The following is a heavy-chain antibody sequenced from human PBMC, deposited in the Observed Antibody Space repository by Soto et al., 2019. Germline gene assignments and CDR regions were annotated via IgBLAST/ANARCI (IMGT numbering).Heavy chain of an antibody. Sequence: ASVKVSCKASGGTFSSYAISWVRQAPGQGLEWMGGIIPIFGTANYAQKFQGRVTITADESTSTAYMELSSLRSEDTAVYYCARGGYFDSSNYLAYWGLGTLVTVSS. J-gene: IGHJ4*02. V-gene: IGHV1-69*13. CDR2: IIPIFGTA. CDR3: ARGGYFDSSNYLAY. CDR1: GGTFSSYA. D-gene: IGHD3-22*01.